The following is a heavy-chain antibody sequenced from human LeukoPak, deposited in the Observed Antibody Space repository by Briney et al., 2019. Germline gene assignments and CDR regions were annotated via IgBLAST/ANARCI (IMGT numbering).Heavy chain of an antibody. D-gene: IGHD3-22*01. CDR1: GGTFSSYA. CDR2: IIPIFGTA. Sequence: GASVKVSCKASGGTFSSYAISWVRQAPGQGLEWMGGIIPIFGTANYAQKFQGRVTITADESTSTAYMELSSLRSEDTAVYYCARDPKYYYDSSGPLIGAFDIWGQGTMVTVSS. J-gene: IGHJ3*02. V-gene: IGHV1-69*01. CDR3: ARDPKYYYDSSGPLIGAFDI.